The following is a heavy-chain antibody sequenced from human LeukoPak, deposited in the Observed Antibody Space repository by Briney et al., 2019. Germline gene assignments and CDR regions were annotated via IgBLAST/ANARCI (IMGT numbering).Heavy chain of an antibody. Sequence: SVKVSCKASGGTFSSYAISWVRQAPGQGLEWMGRIIPILGIANYAQKFQGRVTITADKSTSTAYMELSSLRSEDTAVYYCARDGIYMRVVATEHDAIDLWGQGTVVTVSS. CDR3: ARDGIYMRVVATEHDAIDL. V-gene: IGHV1-69*04. CDR1: GGTFSSYA. CDR2: IIPILGIA. D-gene: IGHD3-22*01. J-gene: IGHJ3*01.